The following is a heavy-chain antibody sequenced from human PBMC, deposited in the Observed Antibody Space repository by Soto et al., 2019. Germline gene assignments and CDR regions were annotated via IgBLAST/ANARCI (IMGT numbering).Heavy chain of an antibody. CDR2: IYYSGST. D-gene: IGHD2-21*02. Sequence: QVQLQESGPGLVKPSQTLSLTCTVSGGSISSGDYYWSWIRQPPGKGLEWIGYIYYSGSTYYNPSLPRRVTLSVDTFQNQFSLKLSSLAAADPAVYYCAIHGGHSVYFDYWGQGTLVTVSS. V-gene: IGHV4-30-4*01. J-gene: IGHJ4*02. CDR3: AIHGGHSVYFDY. CDR1: GGSISSGDYY.